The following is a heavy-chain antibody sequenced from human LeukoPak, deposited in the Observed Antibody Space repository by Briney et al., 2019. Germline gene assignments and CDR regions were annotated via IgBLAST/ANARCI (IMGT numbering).Heavy chain of an antibody. CDR3: ARDPVGATGFDY. D-gene: IGHD1-26*01. V-gene: IGHV1-69*04. CDR2: IIPILGIA. Sequence: ASVKVSCKASGGTFSSYAISWVRQAPGQGLEWMGRIIPILGIANYAQKLQGRVTMTTDTSTSTAYMELRSLRSDDTAVYYCARDPVGATGFDYWGQGTLVTVSS. J-gene: IGHJ4*02. CDR1: GGTFSSYA.